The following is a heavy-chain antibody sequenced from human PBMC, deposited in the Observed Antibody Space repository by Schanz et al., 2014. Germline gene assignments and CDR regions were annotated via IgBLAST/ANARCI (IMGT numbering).Heavy chain of an antibody. Sequence: QVQLVQSGAEVKKPGASVKVSCTASGFNFNNYDINWVRQATGQGLEWMGWMNPKTGNTVHAQKCQGRGYMTWDTSTSTAYLDLSRLRSEDTGVYYCARALKGKVAIFGVIAAQNYYYMDVWGKGTTVTVSS. CDR1: GFNFNNYD. CDR3: ARALKGKVAIFGVIAAQNYYYMDV. V-gene: IGHV1-8*01. J-gene: IGHJ6*03. CDR2: MNPKTGNT. D-gene: IGHD3-3*01.